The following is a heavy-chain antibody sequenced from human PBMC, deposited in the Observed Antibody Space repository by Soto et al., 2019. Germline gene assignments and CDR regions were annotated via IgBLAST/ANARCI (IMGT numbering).Heavy chain of an antibody. CDR2: IKQDGSEK. J-gene: IGHJ6*02. CDR3: ATSPHRDSARVYV. V-gene: IGHV3-7*01. Sequence: ESGGGLVQPGGSLRLSCAASGFTFSTYWMSWVRQAPGKGLEWVANIKQDGSEKYYVDSVRGRLTVSRDNAKSSLYLQMNSLRVEDTAVYYCATSPHRDSARVYVWGQGTTVTVSS. CDR1: GFTFSTYW.